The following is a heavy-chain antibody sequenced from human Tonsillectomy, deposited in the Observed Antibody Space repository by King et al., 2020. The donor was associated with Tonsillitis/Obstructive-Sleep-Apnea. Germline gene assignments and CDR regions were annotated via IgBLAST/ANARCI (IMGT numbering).Heavy chain of an antibody. CDR2: ISGSGGST. V-gene: IGHV3-23*04. D-gene: IGHD3-10*01. Sequence: VQLVESGGGLVQPGGSLRLSCAASGFTFSSYAMSWVRQAPGKGLEWVSAISGSGGSTYYADSVKGRFTISRDNSKNTLYLQMNSLRAEDTAVYYCSXXLXVLLWFGXXGDAFDIWGQGTMVTVXS. CDR3: SXXLXVLLWFGXXGDAFDI. CDR1: GFTFSSYA. J-gene: IGHJ3*02.